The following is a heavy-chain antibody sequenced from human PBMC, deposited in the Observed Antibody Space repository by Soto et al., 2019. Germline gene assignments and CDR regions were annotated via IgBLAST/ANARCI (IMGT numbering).Heavy chain of an antibody. Sequence: EVQLLESGGGLVQPGGSLRLSCVASGFTFSTYAMSWVRQAPGKGLEWVSASIGGGDTTYYANSVKGRFTISRDNSKNMLFLQMHSLRVEDTAVYYCAKDSTTYYGYFHYWGQGTLVTVSS. J-gene: IGHJ4*02. V-gene: IGHV3-23*01. CDR3: AKDSTTYYGYFHY. CDR1: GFTFSTYA. CDR2: SIGGGDTT. D-gene: IGHD3-10*01.